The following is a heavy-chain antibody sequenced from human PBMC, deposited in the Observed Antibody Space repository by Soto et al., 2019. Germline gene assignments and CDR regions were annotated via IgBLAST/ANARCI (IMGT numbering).Heavy chain of an antibody. V-gene: IGHV1-2*04. Sequence: ASVKVSCKASGYTFTGYYMHWVRQAPGQGLEWMGWINPNSGGTNYAQKFQGWVTMTRDTSISTAYMELSRLRSDDTAVYYCARGNQWLRLWAFDYWGQGTLVTVS. CDR2: INPNSGGT. CDR3: ARGNQWLRLWAFDY. CDR1: GYTFTGYY. D-gene: IGHD5-12*01. J-gene: IGHJ4*02.